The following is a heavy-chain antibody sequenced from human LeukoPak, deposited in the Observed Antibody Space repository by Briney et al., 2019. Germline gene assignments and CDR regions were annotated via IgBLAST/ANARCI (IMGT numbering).Heavy chain of an antibody. CDR3: AREPPEIAAADY. CDR1: GGSISSGGYY. D-gene: IGHD6-6*01. Sequence: PSQTLSLTCTVSGGSISSGGYYWSWIRQPPGKGLEWIGYIYHSGSTYYNPSLKSRVTMSVDTSKNQFSLKLSSVTAADTAVYYCAREPPEIAAADYWGQGTLVTVSS. J-gene: IGHJ4*02. V-gene: IGHV4-30-2*01. CDR2: IYHSGST.